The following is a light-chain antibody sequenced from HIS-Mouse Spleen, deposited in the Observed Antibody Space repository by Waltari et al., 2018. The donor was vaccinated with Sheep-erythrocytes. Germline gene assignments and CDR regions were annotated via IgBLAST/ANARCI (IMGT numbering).Light chain of an antibody. CDR2: QDS. CDR1: KLGDKY. Sequence: SYELNQPPSVSFSPRQAASITSAGAKLGDKYSCWYHQKPGQSPVLVIYQDSKRPSGIPERFSGSNSGNTATLTISGTQAMDEADYYCQAWDSSTVVFGGGTKLTVL. J-gene: IGLJ2*01. V-gene: IGLV3-1*01. CDR3: QAWDSSTVV.